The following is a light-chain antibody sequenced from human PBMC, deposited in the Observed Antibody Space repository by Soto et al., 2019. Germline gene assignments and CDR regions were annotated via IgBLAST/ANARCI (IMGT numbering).Light chain of an antibody. V-gene: IGKV3-20*01. J-gene: IGKJ4*01. CDR2: GAS. CDR3: QQYGSSHT. CDR1: QSVSSSY. Sequence: EIVLTQSPGTLSLSPGERATLSCRASQSVSSSYLAWYQQKPGQAPRLLIYGASSRATGIPDRFSGSGSGTYFTLTISRLEPEAFAVYYCQQYGSSHTFGGGTKVEIK.